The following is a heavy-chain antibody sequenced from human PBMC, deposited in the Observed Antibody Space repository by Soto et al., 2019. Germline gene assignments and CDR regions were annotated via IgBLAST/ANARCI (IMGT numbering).Heavy chain of an antibody. V-gene: IGHV1-69*13. J-gene: IGHJ6*02. CDR1: GGTFSSYA. CDR3: ERSSGRLTTVTHYYYYGMDV. Sequence: SVKVSCKASGGTFSSYAISWVRQAPGQGLEWVGGIIPIFGTASYAQKFQGRVTITADESTSTAYMELRSLRSEDTAVYYCERSSGRLTTVTHYYYYGMDVWGQGTTVTVSS. D-gene: IGHD4-17*01. CDR2: IIPIFGTA.